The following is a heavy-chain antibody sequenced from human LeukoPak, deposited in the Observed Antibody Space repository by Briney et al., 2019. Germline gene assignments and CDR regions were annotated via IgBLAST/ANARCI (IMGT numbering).Heavy chain of an antibody. Sequence: SETLSLTCTVSGGSISSGDYYWSWIRQSAGKGLEWIGRIYTSGSTNYNPSLKSRVTISVDTSKNQFSLKLSSVTAADTAVYYCARDPVVATILRTGYYYYYMDVWGKGTTVTVSS. CDR1: GGSISSGDYY. D-gene: IGHD5-12*01. CDR2: IYTSGST. V-gene: IGHV4-61*02. CDR3: ARDPVVATILRTGYYYYYMDV. J-gene: IGHJ6*03.